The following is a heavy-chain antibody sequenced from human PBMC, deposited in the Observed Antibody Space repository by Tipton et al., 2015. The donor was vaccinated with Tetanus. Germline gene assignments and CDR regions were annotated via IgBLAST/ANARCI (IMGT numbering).Heavy chain of an antibody. CDR1: GGSFGGYY. V-gene: IGHV4-34*01. D-gene: IGHD3-10*01. J-gene: IGHJ4*02. CDR2: INHSETT. CDR3: ARSKLLWFGESLSGFDS. Sequence: TLSLTCAVYGGSFGGYYWTWIRQPPGKGLEWIGEINHSETTHYNPSLKSRVTLSVDRSKSQFSLRLTSVTAADTAVYYCARSKLLWFGESLSGFDSWGQGTLVTVSA.